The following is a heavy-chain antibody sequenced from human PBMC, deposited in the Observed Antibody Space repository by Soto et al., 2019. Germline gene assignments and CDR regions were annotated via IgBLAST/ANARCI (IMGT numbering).Heavy chain of an antibody. Sequence: QVQLVEAGGGVVQPGRSLRLSCAASGFTFSSYGMHWFRQAPGKGLEWGAVISHDGSTKYFADSVKGRVTISRDNSQNPLYLQRNSLRAEDTALYYCATPLLAVAGYLHGMDVWGQGTTVTVAS. CDR1: GFTFSSYG. V-gene: IGHV3-30*03. CDR3: ATPLLAVAGYLHGMDV. CDR2: ISHDGSTK. J-gene: IGHJ6*02. D-gene: IGHD6-19*01.